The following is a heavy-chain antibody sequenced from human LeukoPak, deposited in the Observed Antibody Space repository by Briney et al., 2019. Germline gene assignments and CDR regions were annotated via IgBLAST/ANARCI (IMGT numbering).Heavy chain of an antibody. V-gene: IGHV4-59*02. J-gene: IGHJ4*02. CDR1: GFTVSSNY. CDR2: IYYSGST. D-gene: IGHD2-15*01. Sequence: PGGSLRLSCAASGFTVSSNYMSWIRQPPGKGLEWIGYIYYSGSTNYNPSLKSRVTISVDTSKNQFSLKLSSVTAADTAVYYCAREGNCSGGSCYFSEFDYWGQGTLVTVSS. CDR3: AREGNCSGGSCYFSEFDY.